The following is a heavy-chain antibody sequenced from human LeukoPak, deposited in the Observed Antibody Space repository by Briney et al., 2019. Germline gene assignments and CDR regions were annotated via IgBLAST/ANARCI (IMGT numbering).Heavy chain of an antibody. V-gene: IGHV3-23*01. CDR2: ISGSGGST. J-gene: IGHJ4*02. CDR1: RFTFTSYA. Sequence: GGSLRLSCTASRFTFTSYAMNWVRQAPGKGLEWVSTISGSGGSTYYADSVKGRFTISRDNSKNTLYLRMNSLRAEDTAVYYCASNSCGGDCYSGFDYWGQGTLVTVSS. CDR3: ASNSCGGDCYSGFDY. D-gene: IGHD2-21*01.